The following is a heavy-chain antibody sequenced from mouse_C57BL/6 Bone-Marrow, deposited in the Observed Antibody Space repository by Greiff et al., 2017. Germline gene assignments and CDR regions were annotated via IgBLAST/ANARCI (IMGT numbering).Heavy chain of an antibody. J-gene: IGHJ3*01. D-gene: IGHD4-1*01. CDR2: ISSGSSTI. V-gene: IGHV5-17*01. CDR3: ARPMGLGFAY. CDR1: GFTFSDYG. Sequence: VQLQQSGGGLVKPGGSLKLSCAASGFTFSDYGMHWVRQAPEKGLEWVAYISSGSSTIYYADTVKGRFTISRDNAKNTLFLQMTSLRSEDTAMYYCARPMGLGFAYWGQGTLVTVSA.